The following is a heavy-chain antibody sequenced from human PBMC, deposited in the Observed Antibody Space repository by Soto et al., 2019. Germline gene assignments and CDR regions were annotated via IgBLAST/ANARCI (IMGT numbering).Heavy chain of an antibody. J-gene: IGHJ4*02. CDR2: INHSGST. Sequence: PSETLSLTCAVYGGSFSGYYWSWIRQPPGKGLEWIGEINHSGSTNYNPSLKSRVTISVDTSKNQFSLKLSSVTAADTAVYYCARGPFGYDYVWGSYRYARGFYFDYWGQGTLVTVS. V-gene: IGHV4-34*01. CDR3: ARGPFGYDYVWGSYRYARGFYFDY. CDR1: GGSFSGYY. D-gene: IGHD3-16*02.